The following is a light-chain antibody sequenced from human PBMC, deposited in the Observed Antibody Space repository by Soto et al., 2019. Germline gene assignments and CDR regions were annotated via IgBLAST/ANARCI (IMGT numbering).Light chain of an antibody. Sequence: DIQMTQSPSSLSASVGDRVTIACQASHNINNYLNWYHQKPGKAPKLLMFDASNWETGVPSRFSGSGSRTHFSLTINNLQPEDVGTYFCQHYDNLPLTFGGGTKVDIK. V-gene: IGKV1-33*01. CDR2: DAS. CDR1: HNINNY. J-gene: IGKJ4*01. CDR3: QHYDNLPLT.